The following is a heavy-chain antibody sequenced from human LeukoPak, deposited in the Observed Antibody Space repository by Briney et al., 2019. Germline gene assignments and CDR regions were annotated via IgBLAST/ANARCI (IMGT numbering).Heavy chain of an antibody. J-gene: IGHJ5*02. CDR3: ARDWRLRYFDWPPGYNWFDP. Sequence: ASVKVSCKASGYTFTGYYMHWVRQAPGQGLEWMGWINPNSGGTNYAQKFQGRVTMTRDTSISTAYMELSRLRSDDTAVYYCARDWRLRYFDWPPGYNWFDPWGQGTLVTVSS. V-gene: IGHV1-2*02. D-gene: IGHD3-9*01. CDR2: INPNSGGT. CDR1: GYTFTGYY.